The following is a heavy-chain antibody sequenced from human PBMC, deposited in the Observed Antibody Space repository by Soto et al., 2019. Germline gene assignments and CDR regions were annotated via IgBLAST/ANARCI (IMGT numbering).Heavy chain of an antibody. V-gene: IGHV4-59*01. CDR2: IYYSGST. D-gene: IGHD3-16*01. Sequence: QVQLQESGPGLVKPSETLSLTCTVSGGSISSYYWSWIRQSPGKGLEWIGYIYYSGSTNYNPSLKGRVTISVDMSKNQFSLKLGSVTAADTAVYYCTRGGGMTPRYNWFDPWGQGTLVTVSS. CDR3: TRGGGMTPRYNWFDP. J-gene: IGHJ5*02. CDR1: GGSISSYY.